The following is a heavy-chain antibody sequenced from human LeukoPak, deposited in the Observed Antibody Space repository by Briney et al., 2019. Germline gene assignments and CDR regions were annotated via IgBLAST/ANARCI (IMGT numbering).Heavy chain of an antibody. Sequence: PSETLSLTCTVSGGSISSSSYYWGWIRQPPGKGLEWIGSIYYSGSTYYNPSLKSRVTISVDTSKNQFSLKLSSVTAADTAVYYCARNDVLLWFGELFYGMDVWGQGTTVTVSS. CDR1: GGSISSSSYY. CDR2: IYYSGST. CDR3: ARNDVLLWFGELFYGMDV. V-gene: IGHV4-39*07. J-gene: IGHJ6*02. D-gene: IGHD3-10*01.